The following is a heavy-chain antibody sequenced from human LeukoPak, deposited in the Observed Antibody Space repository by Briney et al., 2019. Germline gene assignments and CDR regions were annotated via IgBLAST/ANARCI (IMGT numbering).Heavy chain of an antibody. J-gene: IGHJ3*02. V-gene: IGHV1-46*01. D-gene: IGHD5-24*01. CDR1: GYTFTKSY. CDR3: ARIRDGYNDAYDI. Sequence: GASVKVSCKASGYTFTKSYIHWVRQAPGQRLEWMGLINPGGDNTDYAQNFQGRLTMTSDTSARTVYMELSSLRSEDTAAYYCARIRDGYNDAYDIWGQGTVVTVPS. CDR2: INPGGDNT.